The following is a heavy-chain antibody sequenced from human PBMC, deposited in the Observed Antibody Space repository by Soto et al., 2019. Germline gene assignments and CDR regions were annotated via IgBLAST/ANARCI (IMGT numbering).Heavy chain of an antibody. Sequence: GESLKISCRTSGYICTSSWIAWVRQMPGKGLEWMGIIFPSDSDTRYSPSFQGQVTISADRSTSTVFLQWASLKASDTAVYFCARKDKSGYFNWFDPWGQGTLVTVSS. J-gene: IGHJ5*02. D-gene: IGHD3-22*01. CDR3: ARKDKSGYFNWFDP. CDR1: GYICTSSW. V-gene: IGHV5-51*01. CDR2: IFPSDSDT.